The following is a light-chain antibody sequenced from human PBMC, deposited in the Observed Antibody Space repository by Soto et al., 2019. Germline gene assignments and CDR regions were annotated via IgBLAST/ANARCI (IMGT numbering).Light chain of an antibody. Sequence: QSALTQPASVSGSPGQSITISCTGTSSDIGAYNYVSWYQQHPGKAPKLLIYEVTNRPSGVSDRFSGSKSGNTASLTISGLQAEDGANYYCNSYTTLSNRVFGTGTKLTVL. CDR2: EVT. CDR1: SSDIGAYNY. CDR3: NSYTTLSNRV. J-gene: IGLJ1*01. V-gene: IGLV2-14*01.